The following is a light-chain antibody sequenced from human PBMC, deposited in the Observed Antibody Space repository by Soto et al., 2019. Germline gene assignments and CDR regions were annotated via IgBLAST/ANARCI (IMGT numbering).Light chain of an antibody. V-gene: IGKV1-39*01. CDR3: HPSYSTPYP. Sequence: DIPMTQSPSSLSASVGDRVTITCRASQSISSFLNWYQQKPGKAPKLLIFAASSLQSGVPSRVSGSGSGTDFTLTISSLQPEDVETYCCHPSYSTPYPFGQGTKLASK. CDR2: AAS. J-gene: IGKJ2*01. CDR1: QSISSF.